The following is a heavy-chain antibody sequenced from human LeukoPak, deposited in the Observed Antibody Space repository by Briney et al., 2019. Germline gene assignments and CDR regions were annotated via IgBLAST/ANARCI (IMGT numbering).Heavy chain of an antibody. CDR3: AKFTGGTGTIPFDY. CDR2: ISGSGGGT. Sequence: GGSLRLSCAASGFTFNTYAMTWVRQAPGKGLEWVSSISGSGGGTYYADSVKGRFTISRDNSKNTLYLQMNSLRADDTAVYYCAKFTGGTGTIPFDYWGQGTLVTVSS. J-gene: IGHJ4*02. V-gene: IGHV3-23*01. CDR1: GFTFNTYA. D-gene: IGHD1-1*01.